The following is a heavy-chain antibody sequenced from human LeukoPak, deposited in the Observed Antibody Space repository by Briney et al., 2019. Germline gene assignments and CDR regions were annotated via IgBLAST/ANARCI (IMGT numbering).Heavy chain of an antibody. CDR2: INPSGGST. CDR1: GYTFTSYG. CDR3: ARERRYYYGSGSYYNPWWYDSSGGYYFDY. Sequence: ASVKVSCKASGYTFTSYGISWVRQAPGQGLEWMGIINPSGGSTSYAQKFQGRVTMARDTSTSTVYMELSSLRSEDTAVYYCARERRYYYGSGSYYNPWWYDSSGGYYFDYWGQGTLVTVSS. D-gene: IGHD3-10*01. V-gene: IGHV1-46*01. J-gene: IGHJ4*02.